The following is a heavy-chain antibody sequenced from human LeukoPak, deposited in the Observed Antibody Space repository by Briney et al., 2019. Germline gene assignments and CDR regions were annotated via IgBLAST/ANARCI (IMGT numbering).Heavy chain of an antibody. V-gene: IGHV5-51*01. CDR2: IYPDDSDT. D-gene: IGHD1-7*01. CDR3: ARQELNYYYMDV. Sequence: GEALKISCKGSGYSFTNYWIGWGRQMPGKGLEWMGIIYPDDSDTKYSPSFQGRVTISVDKSISTAYLQWSSLKASDTAMYYCARQELNYYYMDVWGKGTTVTISS. J-gene: IGHJ6*03. CDR1: GYSFTNYW.